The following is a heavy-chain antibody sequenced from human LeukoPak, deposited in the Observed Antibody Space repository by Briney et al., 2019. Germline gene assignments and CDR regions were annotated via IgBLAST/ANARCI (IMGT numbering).Heavy chain of an antibody. CDR2: IIPIFGTA. V-gene: IGHV1-69*13. CDR1: GYTFTSYG. D-gene: IGHD5-24*01. J-gene: IGHJ4*02. CDR3: VWDGYNPLGFDFDY. Sequence: SVKVSCKASGYTFTSYGISRVRQAPGQGLEWMGWIIPIFGTANYAQKFQGRVTITADESTSTAYMELSSLRSEDTAVYYCVWDGYNPLGFDFDYWGQGTLVTVSS.